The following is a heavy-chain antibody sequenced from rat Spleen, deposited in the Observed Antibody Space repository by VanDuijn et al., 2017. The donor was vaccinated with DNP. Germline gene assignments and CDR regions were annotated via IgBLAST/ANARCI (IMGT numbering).Heavy chain of an antibody. J-gene: IGHJ2*01. CDR2: ISTSGGST. Sequence: EVQLVESGGGLVQPGRSLKLSCAASGFTFSNYGMAWVRQAPKKGLEWVATISTSGGSTYYRDSVKGRFTISRDNAKSTLYLQMDSLRSEDTATYYCATHLLTTEGIVSSFDYWGQGVMVTVSS. CDR3: ATHLLTTEGIVSSFDY. D-gene: IGHD1-11*01. CDR1: GFTFSNYG. V-gene: IGHV5S13*01.